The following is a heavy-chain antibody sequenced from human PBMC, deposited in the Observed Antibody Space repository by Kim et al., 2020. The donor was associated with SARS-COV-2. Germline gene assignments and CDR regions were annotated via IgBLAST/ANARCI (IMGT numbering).Heavy chain of an antibody. CDR3: ARFKRAGTYYYGMDV. Sequence: LSLTCAASGFTFSSYDMHWVRQATGKGLEWVSAIGTAGDTYYPGSVKGRFTISRENAKNSLYLQMNSLRAGDTAVYYCARFKRAGTYYYGMDVWGQG. J-gene: IGHJ6*02. CDR1: GFTFSSYD. CDR2: IGTAGDT. V-gene: IGHV3-13*04. D-gene: IGHD6-13*01.